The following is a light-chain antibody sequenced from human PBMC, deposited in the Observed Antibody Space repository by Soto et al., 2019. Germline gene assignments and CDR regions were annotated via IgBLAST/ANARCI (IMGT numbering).Light chain of an antibody. CDR3: QQYNNWPYT. J-gene: IGKJ2*01. V-gene: IGKV3-15*01. CDR2: GTS. Sequence: EIVMTQSPVTLSVSPGERAALSCRASQNVGSNFAWYQQRPGQAPRVLIYGTSTRATGVPARFSGSGSGTDFTLTISSLQSEDFAVYYCQQYNNWPYTFGQVTRLEIK. CDR1: QNVGSN.